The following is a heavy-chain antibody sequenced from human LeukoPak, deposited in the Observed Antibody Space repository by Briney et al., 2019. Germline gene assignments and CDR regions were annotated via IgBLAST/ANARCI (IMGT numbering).Heavy chain of an antibody. CDR1: GFTVSSNY. J-gene: IGHJ4*02. D-gene: IGHD2-15*01. V-gene: IGHV3-20*04. CDR2: INWSGART. CDR3: ARDQSFGGYRFLDY. Sequence: GGSLRLSCAASGFTVSSNYMSWVRQAPGKGLEWVSGINWSGARTVYADSAKGRFTISRDNAKKSLYLEVNSLRDEDTALYYCARDQSFGGYRFLDYWGQGTLVTVSS.